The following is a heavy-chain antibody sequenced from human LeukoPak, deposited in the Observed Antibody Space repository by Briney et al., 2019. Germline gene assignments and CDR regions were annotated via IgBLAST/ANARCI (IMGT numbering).Heavy chain of an antibody. V-gene: IGHV3-23*01. J-gene: IGHJ4*02. Sequence: GGSLRLSCAASGFAFSSYAMSWVRQAPGKGLEWVSAISGSGGSTYYADSVKGRFTISRDNSKNTLYLQMNSLRAEDTAVYYCAKDPQGGSGSYYTHYFDYWGQGTLVTVSS. CDR3: AKDPQGGSGSYYTHYFDY. D-gene: IGHD3-10*01. CDR1: GFAFSSYA. CDR2: ISGSGGST.